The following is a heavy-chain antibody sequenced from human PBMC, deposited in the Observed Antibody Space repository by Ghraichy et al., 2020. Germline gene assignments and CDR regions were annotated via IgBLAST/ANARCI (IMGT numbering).Heavy chain of an antibody. Sequence: GESLNISCAASGFTFSSYAMSWVRQAPGKGLEWVSAISGSGGSTYYADSVKGRFTISRDNSKNTLYLQMNSLRAEDTAVYYCAKDQRRGSWADWGQGTLVTVSS. J-gene: IGHJ4*02. D-gene: IGHD6-13*01. CDR2: ISGSGGST. CDR3: AKDQRRGSWAD. CDR1: GFTFSSYA. V-gene: IGHV3-23*01.